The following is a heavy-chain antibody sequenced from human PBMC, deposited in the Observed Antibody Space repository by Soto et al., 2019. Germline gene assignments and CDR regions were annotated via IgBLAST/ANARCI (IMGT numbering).Heavy chain of an antibody. Sequence: SETLSLTCTVSGGSISSYYWSWIRQPPGKGLEWIGYIYYSGSTNYNPSLKSRVTISVDTSKDQFSLKLSSVTAADTAVYYCARESMGAFDIWGQGTMVTVSS. CDR1: GGSISSYY. CDR3: ARESMGAFDI. J-gene: IGHJ3*02. CDR2: IYYSGST. D-gene: IGHD3-16*01. V-gene: IGHV4-59*01.